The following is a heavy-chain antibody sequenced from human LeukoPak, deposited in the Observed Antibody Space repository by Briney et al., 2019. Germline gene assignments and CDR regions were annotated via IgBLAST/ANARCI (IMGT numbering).Heavy chain of an antibody. CDR2: ISSSGSTI. CDR1: EFTFSSYE. V-gene: IGHV3-48*03. Sequence: GGSLRLSCAASEFTFSSYEMNWVRQAPGKGLEWVSYISSSGSTIYYADSVKGRFTISRDNAKNSLYLQMNSLRAEDTAVYYCAELGITMVGGVWGKGTTVTISS. D-gene: IGHD3-10*02. CDR3: AELGITMVGGV. J-gene: IGHJ6*04.